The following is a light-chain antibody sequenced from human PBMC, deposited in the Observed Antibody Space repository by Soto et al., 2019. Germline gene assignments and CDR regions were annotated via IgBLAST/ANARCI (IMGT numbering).Light chain of an antibody. CDR3: QQRSNRPIT. CDR2: DAS. V-gene: IGKV3-11*01. CDR1: QSVSSY. Sequence: VFTQSPATLPLPQGERATLSCRASQSVSSYLAWYQQKPGQAPRLLIYDASNRATGIPARFSGSGSGTDFTLTISSLEPEDFAVYYCQQRSNRPITFGQGTRLEIK. J-gene: IGKJ5*01.